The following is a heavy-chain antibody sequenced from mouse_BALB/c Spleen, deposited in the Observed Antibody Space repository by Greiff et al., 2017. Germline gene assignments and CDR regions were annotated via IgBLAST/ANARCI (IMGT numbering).Heavy chain of an antibody. CDR1: GFTFSDYY. Sequence: EVQRVESGGGLVKPGGSLKLSCAASGFTFSDYYMYWVRQTPEKRLEWVATISDGGSYTYYPDSVKGRFTISRDNAKNNLYLQMSSLKSEDTAMYYCASHIYDGYYQFAYWGQGTLVTVSA. V-gene: IGHV5-4*02. J-gene: IGHJ3*01. D-gene: IGHD2-3*01. CDR2: ISDGGSYT. CDR3: ASHIYDGYYQFAY.